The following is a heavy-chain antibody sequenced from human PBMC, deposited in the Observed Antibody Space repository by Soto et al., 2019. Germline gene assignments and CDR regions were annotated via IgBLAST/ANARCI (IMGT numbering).Heavy chain of an antibody. CDR2: IYYNGNT. CDR3: ARAGYSAYDFAVGY. Sequence: SETLSLTCTVSGGSISSYYWSWIRQPPGKGLEWIGYIYYNGNTNYSPSLKSRVTISVDTSKNQFSLRLSSVTAADTAVYYCARAGYSAYDFAVGYWGQGTRVTVSS. J-gene: IGHJ4*02. V-gene: IGHV4-59*01. CDR1: GGSISSYY. D-gene: IGHD5-12*01.